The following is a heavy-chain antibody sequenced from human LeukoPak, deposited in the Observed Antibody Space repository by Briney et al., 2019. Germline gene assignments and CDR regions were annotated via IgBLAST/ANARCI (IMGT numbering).Heavy chain of an antibody. CDR3: ARVSRPDYYDSSGYYPFDY. J-gene: IGHJ4*02. D-gene: IGHD3-22*01. Sequence: GGSLRLSCAASGFTFSSYSRNWVRQAPGKGLEWVSSISSSSSYIYYADSVKGRFTISRDNAKNSLYLQMNSLRAEDTAVYYCARVSRPDYYDSSGYYPFDYWGQGTLVTVSS. V-gene: IGHV3-21*01. CDR2: ISSSSSYI. CDR1: GFTFSSYS.